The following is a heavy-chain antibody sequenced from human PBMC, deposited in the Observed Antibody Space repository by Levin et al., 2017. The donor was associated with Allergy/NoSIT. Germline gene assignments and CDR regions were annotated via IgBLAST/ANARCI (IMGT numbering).Heavy chain of an antibody. CDR1: GFTVSSNY. CDR3: AREVGVYYYYYMDV. Sequence: GGSLRLSCAASGFTVSSNYMSWVRQAPGKGLEWVSVIYSGGSTYYADSVKGRFTISRDNSKNTLYLQMNSLRAEDTAVYYCAREVGVYYYYYMDVWGKGTTVTVSS. CDR2: IYSGGST. V-gene: IGHV3-53*01. J-gene: IGHJ6*03. D-gene: IGHD2-15*01.